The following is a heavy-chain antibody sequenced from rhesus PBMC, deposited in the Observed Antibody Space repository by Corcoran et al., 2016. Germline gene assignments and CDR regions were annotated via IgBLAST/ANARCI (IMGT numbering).Heavy chain of an antibody. CDR2: IDNSGIT. Sequence: QVQLQESGPGLVKPSETLSLTCAVSGGSISSSYGCWIRRAPGKGLEWIGRIDNSGITYYHPSLSSGVSLSINTSKHRCSLKLSSVTAADTAVYYCARQIGDYWGQGVLVTVSS. J-gene: IGHJ4*01. CDR3: ARQIGDY. CDR1: GGSISSSY. V-gene: IGHV4-147*01.